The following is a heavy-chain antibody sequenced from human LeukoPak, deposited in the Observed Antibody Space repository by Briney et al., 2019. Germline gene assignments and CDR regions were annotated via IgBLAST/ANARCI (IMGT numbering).Heavy chain of an antibody. CDR1: GFTFSGYS. CDR3: ARLVGSDYDYYHFDF. D-gene: IGHD3-16*01. CDR2: ISSRGTYI. J-gene: IGHJ4*02. Sequence: GGSLRLSCAASGFTFSGYSINWVRQAPGKGLEWVSPISSRGTYIFYADSLKGRLTISRDNANNLVYLQMNSLRAEDTALYYCARLVGSDYDYYHFDFWGQGTLVTVSS. V-gene: IGHV3-21*01.